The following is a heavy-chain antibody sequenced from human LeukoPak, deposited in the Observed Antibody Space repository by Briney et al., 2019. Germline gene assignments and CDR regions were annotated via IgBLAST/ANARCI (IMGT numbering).Heavy chain of an antibody. V-gene: IGHV4-39*01. CDR3: ARHLNSGGNSPLVY. D-gene: IGHD4-23*01. Sequence: TSETLSLTCTVSGDSITSTPYYWGWIRQSPGKGLEWIGIIYYSGSPYYNPSLKSRVTMSVDTSKNQFSLKLNSVTAADTAVYFCARHLNSGGNSPLVYWGQGTLVTVSS. J-gene: IGHJ4*02. CDR1: GDSITSTPYY. CDR2: IYYSGSP.